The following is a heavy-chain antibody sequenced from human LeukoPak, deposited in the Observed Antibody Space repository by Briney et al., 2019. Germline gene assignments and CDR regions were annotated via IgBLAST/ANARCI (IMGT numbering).Heavy chain of an antibody. CDR3: ARGTTDLDY. Sequence: GSLRLSRATSGITLNKYAMKWVRQAPGKGLEWVSLISSSGDATYYADSVQGRFTISRDNSRNTLYLHIDSLRVEDTATYYCARGTTDLDYWGQGTRVIVSS. CDR1: GITLNKYA. V-gene: IGHV3-23*01. D-gene: IGHD1-14*01. CDR2: ISSSGDAT. J-gene: IGHJ4*02.